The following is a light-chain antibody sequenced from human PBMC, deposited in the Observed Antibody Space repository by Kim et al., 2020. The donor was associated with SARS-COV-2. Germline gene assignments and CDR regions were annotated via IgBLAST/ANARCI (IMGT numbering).Light chain of an antibody. J-gene: IGLJ1*01. Sequence: GQRVTISCTGSGSNIGSNPVNWYQHLPGTAPKLVIYGNDQRPSGVPARFSGSKSGTSASLAISVLQSEDEADYYCAAWDGSMTGVFGTGTKVTVL. CDR1: GSNIGSNP. V-gene: IGLV1-44*01. CDR2: GND. CDR3: AAWDGSMTGV.